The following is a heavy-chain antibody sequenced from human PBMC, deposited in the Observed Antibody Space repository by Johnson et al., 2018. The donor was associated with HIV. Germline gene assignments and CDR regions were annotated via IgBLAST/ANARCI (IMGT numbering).Heavy chain of an antibody. D-gene: IGHD3-9*01. J-gene: IGHJ3*02. CDR2: IWYDGSNK. Sequence: QVQLVESGGGVVQPGRSLRLSCAASGFTFSSYGMHGVRQAPGKGLEWVAVIWYDGSNKDYADSVKGRFTISRDNSKNTLYLQMNSLRADDTALYYCAKDLRVFDWFNAYDAFDIWGQGTMVTVSS. CDR1: GFTFSSYG. V-gene: IGHV3-33*06. CDR3: AKDLRVFDWFNAYDAFDI.